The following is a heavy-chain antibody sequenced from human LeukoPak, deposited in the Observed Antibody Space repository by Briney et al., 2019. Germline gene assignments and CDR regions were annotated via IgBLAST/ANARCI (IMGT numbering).Heavy chain of an antibody. CDR2: ITLSSTTM. V-gene: IGHV3-48*02. Sequence: GGSLRLSCAASGFTFSSYSMNWVRQAPGKGLEWISYITLSSTTMYYADSVKGRFTISRDNAKNSLYLQMNILRDEDTAVYYCARGSGSYFFGGQGTLVTVSS. J-gene: IGHJ4*02. D-gene: IGHD1-26*01. CDR1: GFTFSSYS. CDR3: ARGSGSYFF.